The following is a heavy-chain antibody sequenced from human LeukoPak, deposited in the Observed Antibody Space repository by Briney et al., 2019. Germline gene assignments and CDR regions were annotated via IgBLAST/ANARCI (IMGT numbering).Heavy chain of an antibody. CDR2: IRSGGGSS. Sequence: GGSLRLSCAASGFTFSSHDMSWVRQAPGKGLEWVSAIRSGGGSSFYADSVKGRFAISRDNPKNTLYLQMNSLRAEDTAVYYCAKGPPFSSSWYFDYWAQGTLVTVSS. CDR1: GFTFSSHD. CDR3: AKGPPFSSSWYFDY. D-gene: IGHD6-13*01. J-gene: IGHJ4*02. V-gene: IGHV3-23*01.